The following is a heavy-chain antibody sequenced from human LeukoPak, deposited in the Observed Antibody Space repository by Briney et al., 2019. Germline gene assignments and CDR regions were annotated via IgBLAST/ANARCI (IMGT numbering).Heavy chain of an antibody. J-gene: IGHJ4*02. CDR1: GGTFSSYA. CDR2: IIPIFGTA. V-gene: IGHV1-69*01. Sequence: SVKVSCKASGGTFSSYAISWVRQAPGQGLELMGGIIPIFGTANYAQKFQGRVTITADESTSTAYMELSSLRSEDTAVYYCAGGHDYDILTGAGLAPYWGQGTLVTVSS. D-gene: IGHD3-9*01. CDR3: AGGHDYDILTGAGLAPY.